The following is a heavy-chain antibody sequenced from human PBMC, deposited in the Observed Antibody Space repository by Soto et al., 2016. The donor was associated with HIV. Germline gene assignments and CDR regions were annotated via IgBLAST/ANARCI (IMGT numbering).Heavy chain of an antibody. CDR1: GYTFSGYY. V-gene: IGHV1-2*02. CDR3: VSYGY. CDR2: ILPNTGGT. J-gene: IGHJ4*02. Sequence: QVQLVQSGAEVKKPGASVKVSCTASGYTFSGYYMHWVRQAPGQGLEWMGWILPNTGGTKYAQNLQGRVTTTRNTSISTAYMEVTSLRSDDTAVYYCVSYGYWGQGTLVTVSS. D-gene: IGHD3-16*01.